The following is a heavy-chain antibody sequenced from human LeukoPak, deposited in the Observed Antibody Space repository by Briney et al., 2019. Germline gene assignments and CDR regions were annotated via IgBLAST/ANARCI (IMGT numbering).Heavy chain of an antibody. J-gene: IGHJ4*02. Sequence: PSETLSLTCTVSGGSISSYYWSWVRQPPGKGLEWIGYIYYSGSTNYNPSLKSRVTISVDTSKNQFSLKLSSVTAADPAVYYCARGSKYSSSRYFDYWGQGTLVTASS. CDR3: ARGSKYSSSRYFDY. CDR1: GGSISSYY. V-gene: IGHV4-59*01. CDR2: IYYSGST. D-gene: IGHD6-13*01.